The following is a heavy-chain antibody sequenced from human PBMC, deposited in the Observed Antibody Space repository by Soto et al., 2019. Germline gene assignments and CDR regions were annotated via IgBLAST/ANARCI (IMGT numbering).Heavy chain of an antibody. D-gene: IGHD4-17*01. CDR2: IIPIFGTA. Sequence: SVKVSCKASGGTFSSYAISWVRQAPGQGLEWMGGIIPIFGTANCAQKFQGRVTITADESTSTAYMELSSLRSEDTAVYYCARDRGHYGDYWEDYWGQGTLVTVSS. CDR3: ARDRGHYGDYWEDY. V-gene: IGHV1-69*13. J-gene: IGHJ4*02. CDR1: GGTFSSYA.